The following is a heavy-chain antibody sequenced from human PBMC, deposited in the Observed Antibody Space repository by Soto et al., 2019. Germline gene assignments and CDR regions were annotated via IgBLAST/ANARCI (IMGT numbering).Heavy chain of an antibody. D-gene: IGHD6-13*01. CDR1: GGSISSDY. CDR3: ARGVGRSSWTSFDS. V-gene: IGHV4-4*07. CDR2: IYISENT. J-gene: IGHJ4*02. Sequence: SETLSLTCTVPGGSISSDYWSWIRQPAGKGLEWIGRIYISENTHYNPSLRSRVSMSLDTSKNQLSLNLSSVTAADTAVYYCARGVGRSSWTSFDSWGQGTLVTVSS.